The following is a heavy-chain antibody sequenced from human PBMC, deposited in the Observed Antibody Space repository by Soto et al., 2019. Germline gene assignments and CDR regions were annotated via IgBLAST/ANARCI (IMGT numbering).Heavy chain of an antibody. CDR1: GGSVSSGSYH. CDR2: IYYSGST. V-gene: IGHV4-61*01. Sequence: SETLSLTCTVSGGSVSSGSYHWSWIRQPPGKGLEWIGYIYYSGSTNYNPSLKSRVTISVDTSKNQFSLKLSSVTAADTAVYYCARGYDFWSGYYAMDVWGQGTTVTVSS. J-gene: IGHJ6*02. D-gene: IGHD3-3*01. CDR3: ARGYDFWSGYYAMDV.